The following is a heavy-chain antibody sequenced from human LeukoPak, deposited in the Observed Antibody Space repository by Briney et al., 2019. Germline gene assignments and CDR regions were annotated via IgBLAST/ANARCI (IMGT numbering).Heavy chain of an antibody. V-gene: IGHV3-49*03. CDR1: GFTFGDYA. CDR3: TTYDSSGYYYGAFDI. J-gene: IGHJ3*02. CDR2: IRSKAYGGTT. Sequence: GGSLRPSFTAPGFTFGDYAMSWFPQAPGKGLEWVGFIRSKAYGGTTEYAASVKGRFTISRDDSKSIAYLQMNSLKTEDTAVYYCTTYDSSGYYYGAFDIWGQGTMVTVSS. D-gene: IGHD3-22*01.